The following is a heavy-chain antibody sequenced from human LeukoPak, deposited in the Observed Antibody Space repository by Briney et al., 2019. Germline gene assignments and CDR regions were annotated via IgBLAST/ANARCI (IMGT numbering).Heavy chain of an antibody. CDR3: ARDGEPDYYDSSGYSPDY. J-gene: IGHJ4*02. CDR1: GYMFTAYY. V-gene: IGHV1-2*02. CDR2: INPNGGGT. D-gene: IGHD3-22*01. Sequence: ASVKVSCKASGYMFTAYYMHWVRQAPGQGLEWMGWINPNGGGTNYAQKFQGRVTMTRDTSISTAYMELSRLRSDDTAVYYCARDGEPDYYDSSGYSPDYWGQGTLVTVSS.